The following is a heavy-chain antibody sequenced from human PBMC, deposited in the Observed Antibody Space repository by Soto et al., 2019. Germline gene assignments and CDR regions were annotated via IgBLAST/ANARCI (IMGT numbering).Heavy chain of an antibody. Sequence: ASVKVSCKASGYTFTGYYMHWVRQAPGQGLEWMGWINPNSGGTNYAQKFQGRVTMTRDTSISTAYMELSRLRSDDTAVYYCAREHAYYYDSSGYYFDYWGQGTLVTVSS. CDR3: AREHAYYYDSSGYYFDY. CDR1: GYTFTGYY. D-gene: IGHD3-22*01. V-gene: IGHV1-2*02. J-gene: IGHJ4*02. CDR2: INPNSGGT.